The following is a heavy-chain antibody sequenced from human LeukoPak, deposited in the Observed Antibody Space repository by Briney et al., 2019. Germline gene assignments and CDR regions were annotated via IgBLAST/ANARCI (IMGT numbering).Heavy chain of an antibody. CDR2: ISASGTST. CDR3: AKDARRDGYSYDY. D-gene: IGHD5-24*01. J-gene: IGHJ4*02. CDR1: GFTFSSYA. Sequence: GGSLRLSCAASGFTFSSYAMNWVRQAPGKGLEWVSDISASGTSTNYVDSVEGRFTISRDNSNNTLFLQMNSLRAEDTAVYYCAKDARRDGYSYDYWGKGTLVTVSS. V-gene: IGHV3-23*01.